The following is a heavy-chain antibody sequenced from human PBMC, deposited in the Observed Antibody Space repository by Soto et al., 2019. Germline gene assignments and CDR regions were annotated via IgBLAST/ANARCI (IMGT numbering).Heavy chain of an antibody. CDR2: ISYDGSNK. Sequence: PGGSLRLSCAASGFTFSSYGMHWVRQAPGKGLEWVAVISYDGSNKYYADSVKGRFTISRDNSKNTLYLQMNSLRAEDTAVYYCASPARPTVAGPWAFDYWGQGTLVTVSS. CDR1: GFTFSSYG. V-gene: IGHV3-30*03. CDR3: ASPARPTVAGPWAFDY. J-gene: IGHJ4*02. D-gene: IGHD6-19*01.